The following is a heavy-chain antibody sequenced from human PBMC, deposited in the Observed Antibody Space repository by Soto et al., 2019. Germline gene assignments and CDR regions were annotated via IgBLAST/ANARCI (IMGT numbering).Heavy chain of an antibody. Sequence: QVQLVQSGAEVKKPGASVKVSCKASGYTFTSYDINWVRQATGQGLEWMGWMNPNSGNTGYAQKFQGRVTMTRNTSISTAYMELSSLRSEDTGVYYCAREGHGYQLLSEPSGWFDPWGQGTLVTVSS. CDR2: MNPNSGNT. V-gene: IGHV1-8*01. J-gene: IGHJ5*02. CDR1: GYTFTSYD. CDR3: AREGHGYQLLSEPSGWFDP. D-gene: IGHD2-2*01.